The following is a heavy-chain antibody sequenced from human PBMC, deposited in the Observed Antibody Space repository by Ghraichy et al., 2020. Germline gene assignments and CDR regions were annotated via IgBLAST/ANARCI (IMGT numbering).Heavy chain of an antibody. Sequence: LSLTCAASGFTFSSYWMSWVRQAPGKGLEWVANIKQDGSEKYYVDSVKGRFTISRDNAKNSLYLQMNSLRAEDTAVYYCARKADLTKLYYYYYYMDVWGKGTTVTVSS. CDR2: IKQDGSEK. J-gene: IGHJ6*03. CDR3: ARKADLTKLYYYYYYMDV. CDR1: GFTFSSYW. D-gene: IGHD3-9*01. V-gene: IGHV3-7*03.